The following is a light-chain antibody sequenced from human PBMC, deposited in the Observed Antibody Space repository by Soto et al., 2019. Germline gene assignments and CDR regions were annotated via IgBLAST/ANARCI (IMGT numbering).Light chain of an antibody. CDR3: QQYSQWPLT. J-gene: IGKJ4*01. CDR2: GVS. CDR1: QSVSSN. V-gene: IGKV3-15*01. Sequence: EIVMTQSPVTLSVSPGERVPLSCRASQSVSSNLAWYQQKPGQAPSLLMYGVSTRATGIPARFGGSGSATEFTLTISSLQSEDFAVYYCQQYSQWPLTFGGGTKVDIK.